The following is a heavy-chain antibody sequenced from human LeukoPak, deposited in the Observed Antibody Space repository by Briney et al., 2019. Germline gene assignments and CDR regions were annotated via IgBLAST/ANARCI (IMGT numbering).Heavy chain of an antibody. Sequence: GESLKISCKGSGYSFTSYWIGWVRQMPGKGLEWMGIIYPGDSDTRYSPSFQGQVTISADKSISTAYLQWSSLKASGTAMYYCARRSIYGDYAGGANDAFDIWGQGTMVTVSS. CDR2: IYPGDSDT. CDR1: GYSFTSYW. J-gene: IGHJ3*02. V-gene: IGHV5-51*01. D-gene: IGHD4-17*01. CDR3: ARRSIYGDYAGGANDAFDI.